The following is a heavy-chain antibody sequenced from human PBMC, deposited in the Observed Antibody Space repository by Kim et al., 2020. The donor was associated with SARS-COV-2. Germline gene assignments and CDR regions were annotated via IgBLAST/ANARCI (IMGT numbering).Heavy chain of an antibody. Sequence: RGRFTISRDNSKNTLYLQMTGLGAGDTAVYYCARPGVGVARGGPFDYWGQGTLVTVSS. V-gene: IGHV3-30*01. CDR3: ARPGVGVARGGPFDY. D-gene: IGHD2-15*01. J-gene: IGHJ4*02.